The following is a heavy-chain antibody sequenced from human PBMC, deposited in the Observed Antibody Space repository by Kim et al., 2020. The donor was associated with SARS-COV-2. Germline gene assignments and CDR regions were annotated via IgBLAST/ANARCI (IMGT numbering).Heavy chain of an antibody. J-gene: IGHJ4*02. CDR1: GGSISSYY. Sequence: SETLSLTCTVSGGSISSYYWSWIRQPPGKGLEWIGYIYYSGSTNYNPSLKSRVTISVDTSKNQFSLKLSSVTAADTAVYYCAREDRLLTYYYDSSGSFDYWGQGTLVTVSS. CDR2: IYYSGST. V-gene: IGHV4-59*01. CDR3: AREDRLLTYYYDSSGSFDY. D-gene: IGHD3-22*01.